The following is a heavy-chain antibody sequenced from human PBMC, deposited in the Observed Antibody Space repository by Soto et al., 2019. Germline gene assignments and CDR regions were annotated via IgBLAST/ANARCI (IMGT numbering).Heavy chain of an antibody. J-gene: IGHJ6*02. CDR2: ISSSSSYI. CDR1: GFPLEKYG. Sequence: GGSLRLSCAVSGFPLEKYGMNWVRQAPGKGLEWVSSISSSSSYIYYADSVKGRFTISRDNSKDTLYLQMDSLRAADTAVYYCARGHTTNWYYYYFGMDVWGQGTTVTVSS. D-gene: IGHD1-1*01. CDR3: ARGHTTNWYYYYFGMDV. V-gene: IGHV3-21*01.